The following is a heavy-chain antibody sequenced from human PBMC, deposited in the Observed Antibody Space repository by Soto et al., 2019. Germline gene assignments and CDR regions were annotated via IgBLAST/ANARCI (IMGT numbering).Heavy chain of an antibody. CDR1: GGSFSGYY. J-gene: IGHJ6*03. CDR2: INHSGST. D-gene: IGHD2-15*01. V-gene: IGHV4-34*01. CDR3: ARGWGYCSGGSCYKDYYYYMDV. Sequence: QVQLQQWGAGLLKPSETLSLTCAVYGGSFSGYYWSWIRQPPGKGLEWIGEINHSGSTNYNPSLKSRVTISVYTSKNQFSLKLSSVTAADTAVYYCARGWGYCSGGSCYKDYYYYMDVWGKGTTVTVSS.